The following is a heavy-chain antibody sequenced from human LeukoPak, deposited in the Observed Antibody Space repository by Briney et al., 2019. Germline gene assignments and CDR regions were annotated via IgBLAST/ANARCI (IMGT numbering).Heavy chain of an antibody. D-gene: IGHD2-2*01. V-gene: IGHV3-21*01. Sequence: GRSLRLYCAASGFTFSSYSMNWVRQAPGKGLEWVSSISSSSSYIYYADSVKGRFTISRDNAKNSLYLQMNSLRAEDTAVYYCARSKGCSSTSCMSGWFDPWGQGTLVTVSS. J-gene: IGHJ5*02. CDR3: ARSKGCSSTSCMSGWFDP. CDR2: ISSSSSYI. CDR1: GFTFSSYS.